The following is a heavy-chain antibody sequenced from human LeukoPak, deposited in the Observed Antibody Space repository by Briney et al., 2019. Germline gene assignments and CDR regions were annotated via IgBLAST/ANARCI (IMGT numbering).Heavy chain of an antibody. Sequence: QPGGSLRLSCAASGFTFSSYAMSWVRQAPGKGLEWVSAISGSGGSTYYADSVKGRFTISRDNSKNTLYLQMNSLRAEDTAVYYCARDGGIAVAGSRFPFDYWGQGTLVTVSS. D-gene: IGHD6-19*01. CDR1: GFTFSSYA. CDR3: ARDGGIAVAGSRFPFDY. V-gene: IGHV3-23*01. CDR2: ISGSGGST. J-gene: IGHJ4*02.